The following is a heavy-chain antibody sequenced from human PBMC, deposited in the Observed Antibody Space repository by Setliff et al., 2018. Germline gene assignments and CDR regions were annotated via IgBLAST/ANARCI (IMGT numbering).Heavy chain of an antibody. Sequence: PGGSLSLSCAASGFTFSSYWMHWVRQAPGKGLVWVSRIKSDGSSTNYADSVKGRFTTSRDNAKNTLYLQMNSLRAEDTAVYYCTRTGVLGATTSRYFDLWGRGTLVTVSS. CDR2: IKSDGSST. CDR1: GFTFSSYW. D-gene: IGHD1-26*01. CDR3: TRTGVLGATTSRYFDL. V-gene: IGHV3-74*01. J-gene: IGHJ2*01.